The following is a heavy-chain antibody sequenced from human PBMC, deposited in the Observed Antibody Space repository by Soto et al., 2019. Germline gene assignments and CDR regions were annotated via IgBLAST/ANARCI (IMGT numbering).Heavy chain of an antibody. CDR1: GFTFSSYW. V-gene: IGHV3-7*03. CDR3: ARSHAMVRGPTPPDY. Sequence: GGPLRLSCAASGFTFSSYWMSWVRQAPGKGLEWVANIKQDGSEKYYVDSVKGRFTISRDNAKNSLYLQMNSLRAEDTAVYYCARSHAMVRGPTPPDYWGQGTLVTVSS. CDR2: IKQDGSEK. J-gene: IGHJ4*02. D-gene: IGHD3-10*01.